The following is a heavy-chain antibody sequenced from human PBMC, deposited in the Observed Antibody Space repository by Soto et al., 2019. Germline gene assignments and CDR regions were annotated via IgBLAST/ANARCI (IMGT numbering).Heavy chain of an antibody. CDR3: AKDRQHDGRWPLDH. V-gene: IGHV3-23*04. J-gene: IGHJ4*02. CDR1: GFTFRTYA. Sequence: EVQLVEYGGGLVQSGGSLRLSCAASGFTFRTYAMSWVRQAPGKGLEWVAGLFGSGAGISYADSVKGRFTISRDNSNSILSLQMHSLRDEDTAVYYCAKDRQHDGRWPLDHWGQGTLVTFSS. D-gene: IGHD2-2*01. CDR2: LFGSGAGI.